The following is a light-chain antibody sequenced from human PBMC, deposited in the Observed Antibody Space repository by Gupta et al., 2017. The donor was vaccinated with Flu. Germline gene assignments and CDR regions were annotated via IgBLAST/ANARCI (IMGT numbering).Light chain of an antibody. V-gene: IGKV4-1*01. CDR1: QSVLYSSNNKNY. CDR2: WAS. J-gene: IGKJ4*01. Sequence: DIVMTQSPDSLAVSLGGRATINCKSSQSVLYSSNNKNYLAWYQQKPGQPPKLLIYWASTRESGVPDRFSGSGSGTDFTLTISSRQAEDVAVYYCHQDNSTPCTFGRGTXVEIK. CDR3: HQDNSTPCT.